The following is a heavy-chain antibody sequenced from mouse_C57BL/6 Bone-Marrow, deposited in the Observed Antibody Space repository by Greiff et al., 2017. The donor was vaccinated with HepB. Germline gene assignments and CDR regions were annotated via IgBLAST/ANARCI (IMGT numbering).Heavy chain of an antibody. D-gene: IGHD1-1*01. J-gene: IGHJ1*03. V-gene: IGHV5-4*01. CDR2: ISDGGSYT. CDR3: AGDPYYYGSSHWYFDV. Sequence: EVKLMESGGGLVKPGGSLKLSCAASGFTFSSYAMSWVRQTPEKRLEWVATISDGGSYTYYPDNVKGRFTISRDNAKNNLYLQMSHLKSEDTAMYYCAGDPYYYGSSHWYFDVWGTGTTVTVSS. CDR1: GFTFSSYA.